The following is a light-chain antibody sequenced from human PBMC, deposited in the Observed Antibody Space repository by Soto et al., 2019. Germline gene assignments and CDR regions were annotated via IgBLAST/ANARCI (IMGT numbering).Light chain of an antibody. Sequence: QSLLTQPASGSGSPGQSITISCTGTSSDVGGYNYVSWYQHHPGKAPKLIIYDVSNRPSGVSNPFSGSKSGNTASLTISGLQPEDEADYYCSSYTTSNTRQIVFGTGTKVTVL. V-gene: IGLV2-14*03. CDR2: DVS. CDR1: SSDVGGYNY. J-gene: IGLJ1*01. CDR3: SSYTTSNTRQIV.